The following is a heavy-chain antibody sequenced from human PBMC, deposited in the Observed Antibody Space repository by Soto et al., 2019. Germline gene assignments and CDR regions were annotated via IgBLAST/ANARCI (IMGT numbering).Heavy chain of an antibody. V-gene: IGHV1-18*04. Sequence: QIRLVQSGSEMKRPGASVKVSCEASGYSFSSYGINWVRQAPGQGLEWLGWVSPYNGNTNFGRKFQDRLTMTTDTSSNTAYMELRSLTSDDTAVYYCARDLLSWSIEAVSSVYWGQGALVTVSS. D-gene: IGHD2-15*01. CDR3: ARDLLSWSIEAVSSVY. CDR2: VSPYNGNT. J-gene: IGHJ4*02. CDR1: GYSFSSYG.